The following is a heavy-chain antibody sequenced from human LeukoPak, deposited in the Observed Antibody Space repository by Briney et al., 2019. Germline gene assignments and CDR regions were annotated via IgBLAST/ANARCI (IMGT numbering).Heavy chain of an antibody. CDR3: ARALGYCSSTSCYAFDY. CDR1: GYTFTSYG. CDR2: ISAYNGNT. J-gene: IGHJ4*02. V-gene: IGHV1-18*01. D-gene: IGHD2-2*01. Sequence: ASVKVSCKASGYTFTSYGISWVRQAPRQGLEWMGWISAYNGNTNYAQKLQGRVTMTTDTSTSTAYMELRSLRSDDTAVYYCARALGYCSSTSCYAFDYWGQGTLVTVSS.